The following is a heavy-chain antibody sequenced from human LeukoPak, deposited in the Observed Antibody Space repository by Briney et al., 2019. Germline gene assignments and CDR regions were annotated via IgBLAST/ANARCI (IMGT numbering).Heavy chain of an antibody. CDR1: GGTFSSYA. CDR2: IIPIFGIA. D-gene: IGHD6-19*01. CDR3: TVAGTGMLDY. J-gene: IGHJ4*02. Sequence: GDSVKVSCKASGGTFSSYAISWVRQAPGQGLEWMGRIIPIFGIANYAQKFQGRVTITADKSTSTAYMELSSLRSEHTAVYCCTVAGTGMLDYWGQGTLVTVSS. V-gene: IGHV1-69*04.